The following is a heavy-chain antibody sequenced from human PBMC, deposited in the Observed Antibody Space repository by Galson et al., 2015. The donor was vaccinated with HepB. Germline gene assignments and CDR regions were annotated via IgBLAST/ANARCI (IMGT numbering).Heavy chain of an antibody. V-gene: IGHV3-30*04. J-gene: IGHJ4*02. CDR3: ARDGGGSGSYPDY. CDR2: ISYDGSNK. CDR1: GFTFSSYA. D-gene: IGHD3-10*01. Sequence: FLRLSCAASGFTFSSYAMHWVRQAPGEGLEWVAVISYDGSNKYYADSVKGRFTTSRDNSKNTLYLQMNSLRAGDTAVYYCARDGGGSGSYPDYWGQGTLVTVSS.